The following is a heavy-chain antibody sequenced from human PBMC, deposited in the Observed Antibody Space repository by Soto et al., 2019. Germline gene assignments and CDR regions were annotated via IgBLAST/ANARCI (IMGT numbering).Heavy chain of an antibody. CDR2: IYSGGST. J-gene: IGHJ4*02. CDR3: ARSIAAAGFDY. D-gene: IGHD6-13*01. Sequence: PGGSLRLSCATSGFTFTTFAMSWVRQAPGKGLEWVSVIYSGGSTYYADSVKGRFTISRDNSKNTLYLQMNSLRAEDTAVYYCARSIAAAGFDYWGQGTLVTVS. CDR1: GFTFTTFA. V-gene: IGHV3-53*01.